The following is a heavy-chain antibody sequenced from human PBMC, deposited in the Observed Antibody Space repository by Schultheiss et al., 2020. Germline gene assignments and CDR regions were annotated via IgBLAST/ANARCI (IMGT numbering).Heavy chain of an antibody. CDR2: IYYSGST. Sequence: SETLSLTCTVSGGSISSGDYYWSWIRQPPGKGLEWIGYIYYSGSTYYNPSLKSRVTISVDTSKNQFSLKLSSVTAADTAVYYCARTLDSSGWGDNSFDYWGQGTLVTVSS. CDR3: ARTLDSSGWGDNSFDY. V-gene: IGHV4-30-4*01. CDR1: GGSISSGDYY. J-gene: IGHJ4*02. D-gene: IGHD6-19*01.